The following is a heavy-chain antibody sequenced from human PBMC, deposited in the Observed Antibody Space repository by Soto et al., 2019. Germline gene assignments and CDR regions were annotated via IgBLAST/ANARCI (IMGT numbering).Heavy chain of an antibody. V-gene: IGHV4-61*05. J-gene: IGHJ4*02. CDR1: GGSISSSGYY. CDR2: IYYSGST. Sequence: PSETLSLTCTVSGGSISSSGYYWSWIRQPPGKGLEWIGYIYYSGSTNYNPSLKSRVTISVDTSKNQFSLKLSSVTAADTAVYYCARRYGGNLDYWGQGTLVTVSS. D-gene: IGHD1-26*01. CDR3: ARRYGGNLDY.